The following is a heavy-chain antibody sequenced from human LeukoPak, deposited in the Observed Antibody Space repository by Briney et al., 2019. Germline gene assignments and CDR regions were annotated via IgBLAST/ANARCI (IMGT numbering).Heavy chain of an antibody. Sequence: SETLSLTCAVYGGSFSGYYWSWVRQPPGKGLEWIGEINHSGSTNYNPSLKSRVTISVDTSKNQFSLKLSSVTAADTAVYYCAASLRYFDYWGQGTLVTVSS. CDR1: GGSFSGYY. CDR2: INHSGST. J-gene: IGHJ4*02. V-gene: IGHV4-34*01. D-gene: IGHD3-9*01. CDR3: AASLRYFDY.